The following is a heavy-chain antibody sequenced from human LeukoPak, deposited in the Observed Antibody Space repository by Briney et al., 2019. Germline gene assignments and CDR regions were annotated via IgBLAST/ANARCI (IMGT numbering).Heavy chain of an antibody. D-gene: IGHD1-20*01. CDR2: ISYDGSNK. V-gene: IGHV3-30*04. CDR1: GFTFSNFA. Sequence: PGRSLRLSCAASGFTFSNFAMHWVRQAPGKGLEWVAVISYDGSNKYYADSVKGRFTISRDNSKNTLYLQMNSLRAEDTAVYFCAKGYNWNDLDYWGQGTLVTVSS. CDR3: AKGYNWNDLDY. J-gene: IGHJ4*02.